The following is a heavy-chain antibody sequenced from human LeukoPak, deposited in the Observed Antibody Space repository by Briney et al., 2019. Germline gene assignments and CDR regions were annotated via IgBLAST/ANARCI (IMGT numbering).Heavy chain of an antibody. D-gene: IGHD3-3*01. CDR1: GFTFSDYY. V-gene: IGHV3-11*01. Sequence: GGSLRLSCAASGFTFSDYYMSWIRQAPGKGLEWVSYISSSGSTIYYADSVKGRFTISRDNAKNSPYLQMNSLRAEDTAVYYCARVFEDVPQFDYWGQGTLVTVSS. CDR3: ARVFEDVPQFDY. J-gene: IGHJ4*02. CDR2: ISSSGSTI.